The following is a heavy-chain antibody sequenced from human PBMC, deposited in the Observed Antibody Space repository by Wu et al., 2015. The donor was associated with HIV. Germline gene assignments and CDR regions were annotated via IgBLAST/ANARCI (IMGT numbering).Heavy chain of an antibody. CDR2: ISGHNGHR. J-gene: IGHJ6*03. CDR1: GYTFINHG. CDR3: ARGFFNYYYMDV. D-gene: IGHD3-3*01. V-gene: IGHV1-18*01. Sequence: QVQLVQSEPEVKKPGASVKVSCKASGYTFINHGIHWVRQAPGQGLEWMAWISGHNGHRDYAQNLQGRVTVTTDTSTTTAHMEVGSLRSDDTAVYYCARGFFNYYYMDVWGEGTTVIVSS.